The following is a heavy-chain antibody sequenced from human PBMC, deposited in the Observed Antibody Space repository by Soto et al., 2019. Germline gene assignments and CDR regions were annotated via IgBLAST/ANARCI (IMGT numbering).Heavy chain of an antibody. V-gene: IGHV3-23*01. CDR2: ISAGGDTT. CDR3: AKVRLAVVVAEAMDV. J-gene: IGHJ6*02. D-gene: IGHD2-15*01. Sequence: GGSLRLSCAASGFTFSSYSMNWVRQAPGKGLEWVSAISAGGDTTDYADSVKGRFTISRDISKNTLYLQMNNLRADDTAVYYCAKVRLAVVVAEAMDVWGQGTTVTVSS. CDR1: GFTFSSYS.